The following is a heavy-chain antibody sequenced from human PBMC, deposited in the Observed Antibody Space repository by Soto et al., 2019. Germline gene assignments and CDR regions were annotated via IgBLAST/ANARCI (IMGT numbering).Heavy chain of an antibody. CDR1: GYTFTDYD. Sequence: QVRVVQSGAEVKKPGASVKVSCKTSGYTFTDYDINWVRQAPGQGLEWMGWVSPGHDNAGYAQQFEGRVTMTSDTSISTTYMELTNLRSEDTDVYYCAVTTGYWGQGTKVTVSS. CDR2: VSPGHDNA. V-gene: IGHV1-8*01. CDR3: AVTTGY. D-gene: IGHD4-17*01. J-gene: IGHJ4*02.